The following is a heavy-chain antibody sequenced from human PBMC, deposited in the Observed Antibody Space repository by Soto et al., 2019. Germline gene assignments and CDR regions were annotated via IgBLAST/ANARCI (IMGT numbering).Heavy chain of an antibody. CDR1: GFTFSSYG. J-gene: IGHJ4*02. CDR3: AKSLYTSGYYYVPKSSFDQ. CDR2: ISYDGSNQ. V-gene: IGHV3-30*18. D-gene: IGHD3-22*01. Sequence: GGSLRLSCAASGFTFSSYGMHWVRQPPGKGLEWVAVISYDGSNQDYADSVKGRFTISTDNPKNTLYLHMSSPRVEDTAVYYFAKSLYTSGYYYVPKSSFDQWGQGALVTVSS.